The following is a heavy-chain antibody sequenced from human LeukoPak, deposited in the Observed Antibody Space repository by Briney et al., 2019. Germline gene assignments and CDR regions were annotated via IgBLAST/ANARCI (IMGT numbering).Heavy chain of an antibody. CDR2: ISGRSDNI. CDR3: ASSSSSGWYDYFDY. J-gene: IGHJ4*02. Sequence: GGSLRLSCAAPGFAFTDYYMSWIRQAPGKGLEWVSYISGRSDNINYADSVKGRFTISRDNAKNSLYLQMDSLRAEDTAVYYCASSSSSGWYDYFDYWGQGTLVTVSS. CDR1: GFAFTDYY. D-gene: IGHD6-19*01. V-gene: IGHV3-11*04.